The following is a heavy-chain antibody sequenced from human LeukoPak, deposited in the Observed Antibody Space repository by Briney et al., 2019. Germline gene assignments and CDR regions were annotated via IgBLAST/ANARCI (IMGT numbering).Heavy chain of an antibody. CDR1: GFTFRDYSDYW. J-gene: IGHJ4*02. D-gene: IGHD5-18*01. V-gene: IGHV3-7*01. CDR2: IKQDGSEK. Sequence: GGSLRLSCAASGFTFRDYSDYWMSWVRQAPGRGLEWVANIKQDGSEKYYVDSVKGRFTISRDNAKNSLFLQMNSLRAEDTAVYYCARVGRYSYAHNSWGQGTLVTVSS. CDR3: ARVGRYSYAHNS.